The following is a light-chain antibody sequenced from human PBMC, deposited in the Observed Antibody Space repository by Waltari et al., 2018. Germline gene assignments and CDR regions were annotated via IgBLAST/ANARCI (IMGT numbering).Light chain of an antibody. Sequence: QSALTQPASVSGSPGQSITIPCTGTSSDVGGHNHVSWYLQHPAKAPKLLIYDVYYQPSRVSNRFSGSKSGNTASLTISGLQAEDEAVYYCSSYTSSSTVIFGGGTKLTVL. V-gene: IGLV2-14*03. CDR2: DVY. J-gene: IGLJ2*01. CDR3: SSYTSSSTVI. CDR1: SSDVGGHNH.